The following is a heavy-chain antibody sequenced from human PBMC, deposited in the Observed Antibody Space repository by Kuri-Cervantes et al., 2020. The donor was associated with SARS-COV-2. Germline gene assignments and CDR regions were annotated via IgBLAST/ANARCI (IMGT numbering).Heavy chain of an antibody. D-gene: IGHD3-16*01. CDR1: GAPISNGSYY. Sequence: GSLRLSCTVSGAPISNGSYYWSWIRQPPGKGLEWIGSIYYSGSTYYNPSLKSRVTISVDTSKNQFSPKLSSVTAADTAVYYCATQSRGNYWGQGTLVTVSS. V-gene: IGHV4-39*01. CDR3: ATQSRGNY. CDR2: IYYSGST. J-gene: IGHJ4*02.